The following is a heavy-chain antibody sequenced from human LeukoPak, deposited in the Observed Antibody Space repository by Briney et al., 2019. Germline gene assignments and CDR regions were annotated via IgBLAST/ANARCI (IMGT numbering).Heavy chain of an antibody. CDR3: VRRLPTTPHYYFDY. CDR1: GFTLSSYA. V-gene: IGHV3-64D*06. D-gene: IGHD2-21*02. CDR2: ISSNGGST. J-gene: IGHJ4*02. Sequence: GGSLRLSCSASGFTLSSYAMHWVRQAPGKGLEYVSAISSNGGSTYYADSVKGRSTISRDNSKNTLYLQMSSLRADDTAVYYCVRRLPTTPHYYFDYWGQGTLVTVSS.